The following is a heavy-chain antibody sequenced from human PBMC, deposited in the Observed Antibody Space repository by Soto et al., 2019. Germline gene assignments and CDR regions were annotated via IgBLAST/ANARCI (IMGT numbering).Heavy chain of an antibody. V-gene: IGHV4-34*01. D-gene: IGHD2-2*03. Sequence: SETLSLTCAVYGGSFSGYYWSWIRQPPGKGLEWIGEINHSGSTNYNPSLKSRVTISVDTSKNQFSLKLSSVTAADTAVYYCASLDIALDYWGQGTLVTVSS. CDR2: INHSGST. J-gene: IGHJ4*02. CDR3: ASLDIALDY. CDR1: GGSFSGYY.